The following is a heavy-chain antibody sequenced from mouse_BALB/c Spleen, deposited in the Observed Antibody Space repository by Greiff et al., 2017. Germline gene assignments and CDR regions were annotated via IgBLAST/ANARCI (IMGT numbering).Heavy chain of an antibody. CDR1: GFTFSSFG. D-gene: IGHD2-2*01. CDR3: ARFLYGYDY. V-gene: IGHV5-17*02. CDR2: ISSGSSTI. J-gene: IGHJ2*01. Sequence: EVMLVESGGGLVQPGGSRKLSCAASGFTFSSFGMHWVRQAPEKGLEWVAYISSGSSTIYYADTVKGRFTISRDNPKNTLFLQMTSLRSEDTAMYYCARFLYGYDYWGQGTTLTVSS.